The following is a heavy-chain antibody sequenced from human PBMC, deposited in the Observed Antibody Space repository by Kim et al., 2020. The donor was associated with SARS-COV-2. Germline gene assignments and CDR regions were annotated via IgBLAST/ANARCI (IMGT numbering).Heavy chain of an antibody. CDR3: ARAGAGCCSGGTCESSVGDD. D-gene: IGHD2-15*01. V-gene: IGHV3-30*04. J-gene: IGHJ4*02. Sequence: GGSLRLSCAASGFTFSSYAMHWVRQAPGKGLEWVSVILYDGNNKYYIDSVKGRFTISRDDSKNTLYLQMSSLRAEDTAVDYCARAGAGCCSGGTCESSVGDDWGQGTLVTVSS. CDR2: ILYDGNNK. CDR1: GFTFSSYA.